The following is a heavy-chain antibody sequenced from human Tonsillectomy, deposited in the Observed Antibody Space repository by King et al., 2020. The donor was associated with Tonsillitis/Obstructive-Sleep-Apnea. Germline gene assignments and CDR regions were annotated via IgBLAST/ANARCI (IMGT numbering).Heavy chain of an antibody. V-gene: IGHV1-69*10. J-gene: IGHJ4*02. CDR3: ASPLRGATSSYRFDY. Sequence: QLVQSGAEVKKPGSSVKVSCKASGGTFSSYAISWVRQAPGQGLEWMGGIIPILGIANYAQKFQGRVTITADKYTSTAYMELSSLRSEDTAVYYCASPLRGATSSYRFDYRGQGTLVTVSS. CDR1: GGTFSSYA. CDR2: IIPILGIA. D-gene: IGHD5-24*01.